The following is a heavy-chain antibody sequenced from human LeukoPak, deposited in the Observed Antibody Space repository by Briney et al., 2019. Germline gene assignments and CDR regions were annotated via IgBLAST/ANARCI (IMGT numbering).Heavy chain of an antibody. CDR2: IIDRGKI. J-gene: IGHJ6*03. D-gene: IGHD1-7*01. V-gene: IGHV4-34*04. Sequence: SETLSLTCAVYGGSFSNYYWSWIRQPPGKWLEWIGEIIDRGKINNNPSLMSGATFSVDTSKNQFSLRLTYVTATDTAVYYCARRWNYGRNYYIDVWGNGATASVSS. CDR3: ARRWNYGRNYYIDV. CDR1: GGSFSNYY.